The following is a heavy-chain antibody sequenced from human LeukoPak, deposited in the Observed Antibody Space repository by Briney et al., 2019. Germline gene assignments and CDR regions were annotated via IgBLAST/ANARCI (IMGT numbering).Heavy chain of an antibody. V-gene: IGHV4-34*01. CDR3: ARDIRYCSGGSCQNDAFDI. Sequence: SETLSLTCAVYGGSFSGYYWSWIRQPPGKGLEWIGEINHSGSTNYNPSLKSRVTISVDTSKNQFSLKLSSVTAADTAVYYCARDIRYCSGGSCQNDAFDIWGQGTMVTVSS. CDR2: INHSGST. J-gene: IGHJ3*02. D-gene: IGHD2-15*01. CDR1: GGSFSGYY.